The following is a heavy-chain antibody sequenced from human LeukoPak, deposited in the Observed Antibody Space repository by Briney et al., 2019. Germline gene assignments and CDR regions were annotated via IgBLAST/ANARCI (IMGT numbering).Heavy chain of an antibody. CDR1: GGSISSGFHY. V-gene: IGHV4-61*02. D-gene: IGHD6-6*01. J-gene: IGHJ4*02. Sequence: SETLSLTCTVSGGSISSGFHYWSWIRQPAGKGLEWIGRIYTSGSTNYNPSLKSRVTISVDTSKNQFSLKLSSVTAADTAVYYCAREEYSSSDWGQGTLVTVSS. CDR3: AREEYSSSD. CDR2: IYTSGST.